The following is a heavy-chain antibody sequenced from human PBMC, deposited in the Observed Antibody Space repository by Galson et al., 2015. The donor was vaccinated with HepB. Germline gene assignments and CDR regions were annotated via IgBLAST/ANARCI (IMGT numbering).Heavy chain of an antibody. J-gene: IGHJ6*02. D-gene: IGHD6-13*01. Sequence: SVKVSCKASGYTFTSYYMHWVRQAPGQGLEWMGIINPSGGSTSYAQKLQGRVTMTRDTSTSTVYMELSSLGSEDTAVYYCARAGVLSAAGTIGMDVWGQGTTVTVSS. CDR2: INPSGGST. V-gene: IGHV1-46*04. CDR1: GYTFTSYY. CDR3: ARAGVLSAAGTIGMDV.